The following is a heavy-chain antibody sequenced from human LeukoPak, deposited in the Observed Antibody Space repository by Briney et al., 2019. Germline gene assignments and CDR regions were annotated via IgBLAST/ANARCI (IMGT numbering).Heavy chain of an antibody. CDR2: IKQGGSEI. CDR1: GFTFSSHW. CDR3: ARGRGDY. V-gene: IGHV3-7*01. J-gene: IGHJ4*02. Sequence: GGSLRLFCAASGFTFSSHWMNWVRQAPGKGLEWVANIKQGGSEIYYVDSVKGRFTISRDDAKNSLYLQMNSLRDEYTAVYYCARGRGDYWGQGTLVTVSS.